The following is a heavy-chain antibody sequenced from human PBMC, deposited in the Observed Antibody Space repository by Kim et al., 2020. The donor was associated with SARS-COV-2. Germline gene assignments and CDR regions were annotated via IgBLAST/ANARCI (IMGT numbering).Heavy chain of an antibody. CDR3: ARDLLPNYYASGNIDY. D-gene: IGHD3-10*01. V-gene: IGHV3-21*01. J-gene: IGHJ4*02. Sequence: GGSLRLSCAVSGFRFSSYSMNWVRQAPGKGLEWVSSIISDNYIYYADSVKGRFTISRDSAMNSLYLQMNSLRAEDTALYYCARDLLPNYYASGNIDYWGQGTLVTVSS. CDR2: IISDNYI. CDR1: GFRFSSYS.